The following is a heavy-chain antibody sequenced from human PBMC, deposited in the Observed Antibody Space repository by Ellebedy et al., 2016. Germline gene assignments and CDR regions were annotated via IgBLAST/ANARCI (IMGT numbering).Heavy chain of an antibody. CDR3: ATLFISAPGHGDY. CDR2: ISHDGSDK. J-gene: IGHJ4*02. Sequence: GGSLRLSCAASGLTFATYAFHWVRQAPGKGLEWVTVISHDGSDKYYSDSVRGRFTISRDNSKSTVFLQMNSLRHEDTAVYYCATLFISAPGHGDYWGQGALVTVSS. D-gene: IGHD2-21*01. V-gene: IGHV3-30-3*01. CDR1: GLTFATYA.